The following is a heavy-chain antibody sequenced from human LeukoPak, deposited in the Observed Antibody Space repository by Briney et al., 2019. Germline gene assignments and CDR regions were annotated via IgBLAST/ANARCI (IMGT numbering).Heavy chain of an antibody. Sequence: SQILSLTCTVSGGSISSGSYYWSWIRQPAGKGLEWIGRIYTSGSTNYNPSLKSRVTISVDTSKNQFSLKLSSVTAADTAVYYCARDYGVWSGYYNWFDPWGQGTLVTVSS. J-gene: IGHJ5*02. CDR3: ARDYGVWSGYYNWFDP. CDR2: IYTSGST. CDR1: GGSISSGSYY. D-gene: IGHD3-3*01. V-gene: IGHV4-61*02.